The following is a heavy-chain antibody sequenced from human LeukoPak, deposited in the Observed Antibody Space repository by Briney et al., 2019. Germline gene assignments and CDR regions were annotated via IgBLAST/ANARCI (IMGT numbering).Heavy chain of an antibody. CDR3: ARILYVSYYYYGMDV. Sequence: SETLSLTCTVSGASVSSASYWSWIRQPPGKGVEWIAHIYNGVNTNYNPSLKSRVTISVDTSKNQFSLRLNSVTAADTAVYYCARILYVSYYYYGMDVWGQGTTVTVSS. CDR1: GASVSSASY. J-gene: IGHJ6*02. D-gene: IGHD2-2*02. CDR2: IYNGVNT. V-gene: IGHV4-61*01.